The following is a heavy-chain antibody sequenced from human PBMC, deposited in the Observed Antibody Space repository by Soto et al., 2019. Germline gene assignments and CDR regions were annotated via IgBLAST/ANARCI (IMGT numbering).Heavy chain of an antibody. CDR2: INPNSGDT. Sequence: VKVSCKASGYTFTCYYMHLVLQAPGQGLEWMGWINPNSGDTNYAQKFQGRVTMTRDTSISTAYMELSRLRSDDTAVYYCASISGWDAFDIWGQGTMVTVSS. CDR1: GYTFTCYY. D-gene: IGHD6-19*01. J-gene: IGHJ3*02. V-gene: IGHV1-2*02. CDR3: ASISGWDAFDI.